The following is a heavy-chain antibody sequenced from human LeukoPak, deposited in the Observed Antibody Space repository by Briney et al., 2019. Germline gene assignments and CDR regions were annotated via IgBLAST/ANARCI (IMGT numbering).Heavy chain of an antibody. D-gene: IGHD3-22*01. J-gene: IGHJ4*02. CDR1: GGTFSSYA. V-gene: IGHV1-69*05. CDR2: IIPIFGTA. CDR3: ARDRSEQYFDRSGYSDN. Sequence: SVKVSCKASGGTFSSYAISWVRQAPGQGLEWMGGIIPIFGTANYAQKFQGRVTITTDESTSTAYMELSRLRSEDTAVYYSARDRSEQYFDRSGYSDNWGQGTLVTVSS.